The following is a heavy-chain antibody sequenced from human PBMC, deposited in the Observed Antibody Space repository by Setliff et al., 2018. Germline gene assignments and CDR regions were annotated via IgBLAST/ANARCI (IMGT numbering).Heavy chain of an antibody. Sequence: ASVKVSCKASGYTFTDFGVSWVRQAPGQGLEWVGWISPHNGNTYYAPKFQGTVLMTADTSTTTAYLELRGLRSDDTAVYYCSRLVRFCTRIVCQRLSGDDYWGQGTLVTVSS. CDR3: SRLVRFCTRIVCQRLSGDDY. CDR2: ISPHNGNT. V-gene: IGHV1-18*01. CDR1: GYTFTDFG. J-gene: IGHJ4*02. D-gene: IGHD3-10*01.